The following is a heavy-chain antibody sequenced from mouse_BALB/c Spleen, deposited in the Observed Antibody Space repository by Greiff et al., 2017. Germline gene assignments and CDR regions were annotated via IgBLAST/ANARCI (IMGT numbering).Heavy chain of an antibody. CDR1: GFTFSSYA. Sequence: EVQLMESGGGLVKPGGSLKLSCAASGFTFSSYAMSWVRQTPEKRLEWVATISTGGSYTYYPDSVKGRFTISRDNAENTLYLQMSSLRSEDTAMYYCARHGGELGGQNYFDYWGQGTTLTVSA. CDR2: ISTGGSYT. V-gene: IGHV5-9-3*01. J-gene: IGHJ2*01. CDR3: ARHGGELGGQNYFDY. D-gene: IGHD4-1*01.